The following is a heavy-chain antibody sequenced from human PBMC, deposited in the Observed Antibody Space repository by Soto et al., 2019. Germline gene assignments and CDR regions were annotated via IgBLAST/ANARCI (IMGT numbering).Heavy chain of an antibody. V-gene: IGHV4-30-4*01. CDR2: IYYSGST. CDR1: GGSISSGDYY. Sequence: SEPLSLTCTVSGGSISSGDYYWSWIRQPPGKGLEWIGYIYYSGSTYYNPSLKSRVTISVDTSKNQFSLKLSSVTAADTAVYYCARDPGYYYGMDVWGQGTTVTVSS. CDR3: ARDPGYYYGMDV. J-gene: IGHJ6*02.